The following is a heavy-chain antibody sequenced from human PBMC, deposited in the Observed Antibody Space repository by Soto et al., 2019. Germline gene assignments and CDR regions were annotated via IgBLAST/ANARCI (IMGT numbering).Heavy chain of an antibody. D-gene: IGHD3-10*01. J-gene: IGHJ4*02. CDR2: LTGSSSNI. CDR1: GFSFRDYA. CDR3: ANGRATYGLLTHDY. V-gene: IGHV3-23*01. Sequence: GGSLRLSCAASGFSFRDYAMSWVRQAPGKGLEWISTLTGSSSNIYYADSVKGRFAISRDNSRNTLYLQMNSLTAEDTAVYYCANGRATYGLLTHDYWGQGTLVTVSS.